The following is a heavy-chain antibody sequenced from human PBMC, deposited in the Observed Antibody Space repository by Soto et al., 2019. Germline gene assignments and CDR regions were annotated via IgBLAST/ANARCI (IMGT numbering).Heavy chain of an antibody. J-gene: IGHJ4*02. CDR2: VSGSGAIT. V-gene: IGHV3-23*01. CDR3: AKNSNPWPYYFDY. CDR1: GFTFSSYA. D-gene: IGHD4-4*01. Sequence: GGSLRLSCAASGFTFSSYAMSWVRRAPGKQLEWVSAVSGSGAITYYADSVKGRFTVARDNSKNTLYLQMNSLRGEDTAVYYCAKNSNPWPYYFDYWGQGTLVTAPQ.